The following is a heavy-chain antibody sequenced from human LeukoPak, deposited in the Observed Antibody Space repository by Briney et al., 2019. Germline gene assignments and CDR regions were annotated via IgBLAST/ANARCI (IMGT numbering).Heavy chain of an antibody. Sequence: GASVKVSCKASGYTFTKYAINWVRQAPGQGLEWMGWINTNTGNPTYAQGFTGRFVFSLDTSVTTTYLQIISLKAEDTAVYYCARDPEEEQLVLVDYWGQGTLVTVSS. CDR1: GYTFTKYA. CDR3: ARDPEEEQLVLVDY. D-gene: IGHD6-13*01. J-gene: IGHJ4*02. V-gene: IGHV7-4-1*02. CDR2: INTNTGNP.